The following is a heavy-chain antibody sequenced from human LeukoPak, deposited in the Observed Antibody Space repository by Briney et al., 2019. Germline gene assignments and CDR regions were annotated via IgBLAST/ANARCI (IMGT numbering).Heavy chain of an antibody. V-gene: IGHV1-69*13. CDR1: GGTFSSYA. D-gene: IGHD2-2*02. J-gene: IGHJ5*02. CDR2: IIPILGTA. CDR3: ARDRPGRYCSSTRCYMASPFDP. Sequence: SVKVSCKASGGTFSSYAISWVRQAPGQGLEWMGGIIPILGTANYAQKFQGRVTITADEFTSTAYMELSSLRSEDTAVYYCARDRPGRYCSSTRCYMASPFDPWGQGTLVTVSS.